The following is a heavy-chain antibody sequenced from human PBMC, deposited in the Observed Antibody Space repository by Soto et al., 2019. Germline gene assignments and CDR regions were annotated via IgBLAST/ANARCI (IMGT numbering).Heavy chain of an antibody. Sequence: GGSLRLSCAASGFTFSNYAMSWVRQAPGKGLEWVSGISGSGGSTYYADSVKGRFTISRDNSKNTLYLQMNILRAEDTAVYYCAGCHYYDSSDYYNWRFDPWGQGTLVTVSS. V-gene: IGHV3-23*01. J-gene: IGHJ5*02. D-gene: IGHD3-22*01. CDR1: GFTFSNYA. CDR2: ISGSGGST. CDR3: AGCHYYDSSDYYNWRFDP.